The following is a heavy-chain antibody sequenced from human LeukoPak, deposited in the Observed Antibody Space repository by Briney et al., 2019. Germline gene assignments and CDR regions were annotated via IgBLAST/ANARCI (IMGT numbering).Heavy chain of an antibody. CDR3: ARVGGGYSYGPSYFDY. CDR2: INPSGGST. V-gene: IGHV1-46*01. CDR1: GYSFTDHF. Sequence: GASVKVSCKASGYSFTDHFIHWVRQAPGQGLEWMGIINPSGGSTSYAQKFQGRVTMTRDTSTSTVYMELSSLRSEDTAVYYCARVGGGYSYGPSYFDYWGQGTLVTVSS. J-gene: IGHJ4*02. D-gene: IGHD5-18*01.